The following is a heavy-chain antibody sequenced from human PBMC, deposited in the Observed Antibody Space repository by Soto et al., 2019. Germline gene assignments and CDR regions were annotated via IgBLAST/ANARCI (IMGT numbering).Heavy chain of an antibody. CDR2: IIPVYGIV. CDR3: AGGRIVVAGSSAYYGMEV. Sequence: QVHLLLQSGAEVKKHGSSVKVSCKASGGNPSNSAISWVRQAPGQGLEWMGGIIPVYGIVSYAQKFQGRGPITAGESTSTAYMGLSSLRSEDTAVYFCAGGRIVVAGSSAYYGMEVWGQGTTVTVSS. V-gene: IGHV1-69*01. J-gene: IGHJ6*01. D-gene: IGHD6-19*01. CDR1: GGNPSNSA.